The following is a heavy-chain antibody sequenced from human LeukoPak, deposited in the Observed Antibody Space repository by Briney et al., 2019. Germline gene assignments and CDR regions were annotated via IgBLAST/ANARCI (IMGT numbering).Heavy chain of an antibody. V-gene: IGHV1-69*13. D-gene: IGHD3-22*01. Sequence: GASVKVSCKASGGTFSSYAISWVRQAPGQGLEWMGGIIPIFGTANYAQKFQGRVTITADESTSTAYMELSSLRSEDTAVYYCARVPNWHYYYSSGYYWDYYYGMDVWGQGTTVTVSS. CDR1: GGTFSSYA. J-gene: IGHJ6*02. CDR2: IIPIFGTA. CDR3: ARVPNWHYYYSSGYYWDYYYGMDV.